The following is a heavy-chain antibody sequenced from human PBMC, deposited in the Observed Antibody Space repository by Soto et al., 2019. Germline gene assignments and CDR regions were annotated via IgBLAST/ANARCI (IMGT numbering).Heavy chain of an antibody. CDR2: IIPIFGTA. CDR1: GGTFSSYA. Sequence: PGESLKISCKGSGGTFSSYAISWVRQAPGQGLEWMGGIIPIFGTANYAQKFQCRDTITADKSTSTAYMELSSLRSEDTAVYYCARGSGYRYYYYGMDVWGQGTTVTVSS. V-gene: IGHV1-69*06. J-gene: IGHJ6*02. D-gene: IGHD3-22*01. CDR3: ARGSGYRYYYYGMDV.